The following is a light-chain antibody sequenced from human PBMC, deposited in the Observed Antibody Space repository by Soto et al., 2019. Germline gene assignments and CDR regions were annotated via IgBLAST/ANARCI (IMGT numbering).Light chain of an antibody. Sequence: QSVLTQSSSASASLGSSVKLTCTLSSGHGTYIIAWHQQQPGKAPRYLMKLEGSGGYYKGSGVPDRFSGSSSGAARYLTISTLQFGDEADYYCEAWDTNTRVFGGGTTLTVL. V-gene: IGLV4-60*02. CDR1: SGHGTYI. J-gene: IGLJ3*02. CDR2: LEGSGGY. CDR3: EAWDTNTRV.